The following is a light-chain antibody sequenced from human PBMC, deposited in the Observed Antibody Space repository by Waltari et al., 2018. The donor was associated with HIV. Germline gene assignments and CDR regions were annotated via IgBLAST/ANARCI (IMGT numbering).Light chain of an antibody. V-gene: IGKV3-15*01. CDR3: QQYNGWPRT. CDR2: GAS. J-gene: IGKJ1*01. Sequence: DIVLTQSPATLSVSPGVRVTLSCRASQNVITNLAWYQQKPGQAPSLLIYGASTRASGIPARFTGGGSGSDFTLTINSLQSEDCGLYYCQQYNGWPRTFGQGTKV. CDR1: QNVITN.